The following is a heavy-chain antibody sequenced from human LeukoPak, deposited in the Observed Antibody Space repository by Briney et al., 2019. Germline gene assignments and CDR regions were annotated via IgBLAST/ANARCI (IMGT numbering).Heavy chain of an antibody. CDR1: GGSISSYY. CDR3: ARGARYYDSSGYYYAPFDY. CDR2: IYYSGST. V-gene: IGHV4-59*01. J-gene: IGHJ4*02. Sequence: PSETLSLTCTVSGGSISSYYWSWIRQPPGKGLEWIGYIYYSGSTNYNPSLKSRVTISVDTSKNQFSLKLSSVTAADMAVYYCARGARYYDSSGYYYAPFDYWGQGTLVTVSS. D-gene: IGHD3-22*01.